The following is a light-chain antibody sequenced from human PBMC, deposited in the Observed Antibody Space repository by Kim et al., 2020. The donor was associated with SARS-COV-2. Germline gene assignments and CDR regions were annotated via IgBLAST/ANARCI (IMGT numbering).Light chain of an antibody. V-gene: IGKV3-20*01. CDR1: QSVRSTY. Sequence: EIVLTQSPGTLSLSPGERATLSCRASQSVRSTYLAWYQHKPGQAPRLLISDASSRATGISDRFSGSGSGTDFTLTISRLEPEDFAVYYCQQYGSSPLLSFGGGTKVDIK. J-gene: IGKJ4*01. CDR2: DAS. CDR3: QQYGSSPLLS.